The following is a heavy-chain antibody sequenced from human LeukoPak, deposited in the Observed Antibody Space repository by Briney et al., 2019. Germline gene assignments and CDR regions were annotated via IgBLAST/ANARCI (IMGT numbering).Heavy chain of an antibody. CDR1: GFGFDNYV. Sequence: PGGSLRLSCAASGFGFDNYVLSWVRQAPGKGLEWVAAIRGSGSSTYYADSVKGLFTISRDNSKNTLYLEMSGLRVEDTALYYCVKCDGILLLPRSWGQGTLVTVSS. D-gene: IGHD5-24*01. CDR2: IRGSGSST. J-gene: IGHJ5*02. V-gene: IGHV3-23*01. CDR3: VKCDGILLLPRS.